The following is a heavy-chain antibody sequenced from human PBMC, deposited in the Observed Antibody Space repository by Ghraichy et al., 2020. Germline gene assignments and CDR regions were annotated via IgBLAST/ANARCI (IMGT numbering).Heavy chain of an antibody. CDR1: GFTFSNYN. V-gene: IGHV3-21*01. D-gene: IGHD1-7*01. CDR3: ARALTGTSRHWFDP. CDR2: ISSTSTYI. Sequence: GGSLRLSCAASGFTFSNYNMNWVRQAPGKGLEWVSCISSTSTYIYYADSVKGRFTISRDNAKNSLYLQMNNLRAEDTALYYCARALTGTSRHWFDPWGQGTLVTVSS. J-gene: IGHJ5*02.